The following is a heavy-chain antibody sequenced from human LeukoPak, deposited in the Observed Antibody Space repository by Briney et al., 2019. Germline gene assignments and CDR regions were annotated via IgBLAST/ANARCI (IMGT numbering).Heavy chain of an antibody. CDR2: ISYDGSNK. J-gene: IGHJ5*02. CDR3: ARGGARTLFDP. Sequence: GGSLRLSCTASGFTFSSYAMHWARQAPGKGLEWVAVISYDGSNKYYADSVKGRFTISRDNAKNSLYLQMNSLRAEDTAVYYCARGGARTLFDPWGQGTLVTVSS. V-gene: IGHV3-30-3*01. CDR1: GFTFSSYA. D-gene: IGHD1/OR15-1a*01.